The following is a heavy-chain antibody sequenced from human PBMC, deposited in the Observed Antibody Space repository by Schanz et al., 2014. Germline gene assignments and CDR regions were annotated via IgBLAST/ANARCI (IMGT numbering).Heavy chain of an antibody. D-gene: IGHD2-15*01. CDR2: IKHDGSVK. V-gene: IGHV3-7*02. J-gene: IGHJ4*02. Sequence: EVQLVESGGGLVQPGGSLRLSCTASGFTFSDYWMSWVRQAPGKGPEWVANIKHDGSVKDYVDSVEGRFTISRDSSKNTLLLQMNSLRTEDTAVYYCARLDPYCRSGTCSRAFDFWGQGTLXTVSS. CDR3: ARLDPYCRSGTCSRAFDF. CDR1: GFTFSDYW.